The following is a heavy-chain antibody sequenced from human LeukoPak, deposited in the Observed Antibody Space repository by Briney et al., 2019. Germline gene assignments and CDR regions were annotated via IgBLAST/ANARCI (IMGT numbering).Heavy chain of an antibody. V-gene: IGHV3-33*01. CDR2: IWYDGSNK. CDR3: ARDLIVVVVAATYRDYYYYGMDV. Sequence: GGSLRLSCAASGFTFSSYGMHWVRQAPGKGLEWVAVIWYDGSNKYYADSVKGRFTISRDNSKNTLYLQMNSLRAEDTAVYYCARDLIVVVVAATYRDYYYYGMDVWGQGTTVTVSS. CDR1: GFTFSSYG. D-gene: IGHD2-15*01. J-gene: IGHJ6*02.